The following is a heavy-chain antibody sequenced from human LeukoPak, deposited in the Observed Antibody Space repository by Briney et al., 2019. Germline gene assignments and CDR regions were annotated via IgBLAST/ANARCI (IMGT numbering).Heavy chain of an antibody. Sequence: SETLSLTCAVYGGSFSGYYWSWIRQPPGKGLEWIGEINHSGSTNYNPSLKSRVTISVDTSKNQFSLKLSSVTAADTAVYYCARGIVLMVYAEYYFDYWGQGTLVTVSS. CDR2: INHSGST. CDR1: GGSFSGYY. J-gene: IGHJ4*02. V-gene: IGHV4-34*01. D-gene: IGHD2-8*01. CDR3: ARGIVLMVYAEYYFDY.